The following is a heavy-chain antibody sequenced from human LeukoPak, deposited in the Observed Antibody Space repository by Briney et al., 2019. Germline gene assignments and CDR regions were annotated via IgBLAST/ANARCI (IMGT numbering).Heavy chain of an antibody. Sequence: GGSLRLSCAASGFTFNDFAMSWVRQAPGKGLEWVSAIGASGAGTYYAGSVKGRFTISRDNSKNTLYLQMNSLRGEDTAVYYCAREEVGAIYFDYWGQGTLVTVSS. CDR2: IGASGAGT. CDR3: AREEVGAIYFDY. D-gene: IGHD1-26*01. V-gene: IGHV3-23*01. CDR1: GFTFNDFA. J-gene: IGHJ4*02.